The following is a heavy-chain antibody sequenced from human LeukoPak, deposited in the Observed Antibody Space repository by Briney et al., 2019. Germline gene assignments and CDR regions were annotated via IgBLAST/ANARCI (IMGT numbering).Heavy chain of an antibody. V-gene: IGHV4-39*07. CDR2: IYYSGST. Sequence: SETLSLTCTVSGGSISSSSYYWGWIRQPPGKGLEWIGSIYYSGSTYYNPSLKSRVTISVDTSKNQFSLKLSSVTAADTAVYYCARVSMVATFDYWGQGTLVTVSS. CDR3: ARVSMVATFDY. D-gene: IGHD5-12*01. CDR1: GGSISSSSYY. J-gene: IGHJ4*02.